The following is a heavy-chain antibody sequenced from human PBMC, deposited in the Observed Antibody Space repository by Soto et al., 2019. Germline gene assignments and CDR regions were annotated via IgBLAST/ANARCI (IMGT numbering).Heavy chain of an antibody. CDR3: AREGIVVVPAAIHYGMDV. D-gene: IGHD2-2*01. V-gene: IGHV1-18*01. J-gene: IGHJ6*02. CDR1: GYTFTSYG. CDR2: ISAYNGNT. Sequence: ASVKVSCKASGYTFTSYGISLVRQAPGQGLEWMGWISAYNGNTNYAQKLQGRVTMTTDTSTSTAYMELRSLRSDDTAVYYCAREGIVVVPAAIHYGMDVWGQGTTVKSP.